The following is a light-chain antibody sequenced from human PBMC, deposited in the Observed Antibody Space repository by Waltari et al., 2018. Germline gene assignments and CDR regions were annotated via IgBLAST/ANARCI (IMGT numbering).Light chain of an antibody. CDR2: EVT. J-gene: IGLJ3*02. CDR1: RRYIGGYSY. CDR3: MSYAGSNTWV. Sequence: QSALTQPPSASGSPGQSVTISCTGARRYIGGYSYVCWYQQHPGKAPKLMIYEVTKRPSGVPDRFSGSRSGNTASLTVSGLQAEDEADYYCMSYAGSNTWVFGGGTKLTVL. V-gene: IGLV2-8*01.